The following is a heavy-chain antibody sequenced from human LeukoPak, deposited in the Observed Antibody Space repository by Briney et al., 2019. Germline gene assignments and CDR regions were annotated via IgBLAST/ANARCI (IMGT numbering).Heavy chain of an antibody. Sequence: PGGSLRLSCAASGFTFSSYEMNWVRQAPGKRLEWVSYISISGSTIYYADSVKGRFTISRDNAKNSLYLQMNSLRVEDTAVYYCAREGLWGAARDAFDIWGQGTMVTVSS. CDR1: GFTFSSYE. D-gene: IGHD6-6*01. CDR2: ISISGSTI. J-gene: IGHJ3*02. CDR3: AREGLWGAARDAFDI. V-gene: IGHV3-48*03.